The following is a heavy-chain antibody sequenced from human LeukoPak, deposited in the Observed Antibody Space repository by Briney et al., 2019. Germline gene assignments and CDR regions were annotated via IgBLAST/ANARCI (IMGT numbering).Heavy chain of an antibody. CDR3: ARAPSIRVITNFDY. J-gene: IGHJ4*02. Sequence: ASVKVSCKASGYTFTGYYMHWVRQAPGQGLEWMGWINPNSGGTNYAQKFQGRVTMTRDTSISTAYMELSRLRSDDTAVYYCARAPSIRVITNFDYWGQGTLVTVSS. V-gene: IGHV1-2*02. CDR1: GYTFTGYY. CDR2: INPNSGGT. D-gene: IGHD3-16*02.